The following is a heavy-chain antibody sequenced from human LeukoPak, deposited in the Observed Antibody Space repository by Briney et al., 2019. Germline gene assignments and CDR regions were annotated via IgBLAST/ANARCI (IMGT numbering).Heavy chain of an antibody. Sequence: EGSLRLSCAASGFTFSNYAMSWVRQAPGKGLEWVSVISGSGVTTYYADSVKGRFTITRDNSKNTLYLQMNSLRVDDTGVYYCAKDASGYYDTSVGVDYRGQGTLVTVPS. D-gene: IGHD3-22*01. CDR3: AKDASGYYDTSVGVDY. J-gene: IGHJ4*02. V-gene: IGHV3-23*01. CDR1: GFTFSNYA. CDR2: ISGSGVTT.